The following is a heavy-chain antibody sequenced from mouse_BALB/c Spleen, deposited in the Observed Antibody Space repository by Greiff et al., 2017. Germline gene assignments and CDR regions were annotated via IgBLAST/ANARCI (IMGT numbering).Heavy chain of an antibody. D-gene: IGHD2-4*01. CDR2: ISSGSSTI. CDR1: GFTFSSFG. CDR3: ARGDYDDYDQGFAY. Sequence: EVQLVESGGGLVQPGGSRKLSCAASGFTFSSFGMHWVRQAPEKGLEWVAYISSGSSTIYYADTVKGRFTISRDNPKNTLYLQMSSLKSEDTAMYYCARGDYDDYDQGFAYWGQGTLVTVSA. V-gene: IGHV5-17*02. J-gene: IGHJ3*01.